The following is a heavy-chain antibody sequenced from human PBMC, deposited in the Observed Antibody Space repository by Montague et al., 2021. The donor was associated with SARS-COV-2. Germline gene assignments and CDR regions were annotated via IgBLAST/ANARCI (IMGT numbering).Heavy chain of an antibody. CDR3: ARLGDGVVPAPILGVGPYYAYYDFDV. CDR2: IHHGGST. J-gene: IGHJ6*03. CDR1: GGSFSTYS. Sequence: SETLSLTCAVHGGSFSTYSWKWIRQPPGKGLEWIGEIHHGGSTNYNPSLKSRVTISADTSKNQFSLKLTSVAAADTAVYYCARLGDGVVPAPILGVGPYYAYYDFDVWGKGTTVTVSS. D-gene: IGHD2-2*02. V-gene: IGHV4-34*01.